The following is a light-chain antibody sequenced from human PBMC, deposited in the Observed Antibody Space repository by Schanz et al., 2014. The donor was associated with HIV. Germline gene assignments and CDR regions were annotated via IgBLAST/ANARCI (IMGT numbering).Light chain of an antibody. J-gene: IGLJ3*02. CDR2: ENK. V-gene: IGLV1-51*01. Sequence: QSVLTQPPSVSAAPGQKVTISCSGSSSNIGSNSVAWYQQFPGTAPKLLIYENKKRPSGIPDRFSGSKSGTSATLDITGLQTGDEADYFCGTWDTSLSAWVFGGGTKLTVL. CDR3: GTWDTSLSAWV. CDR1: SSNIGSNS.